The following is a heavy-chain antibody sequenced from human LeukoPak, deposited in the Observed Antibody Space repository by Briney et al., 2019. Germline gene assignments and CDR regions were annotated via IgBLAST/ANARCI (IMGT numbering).Heavy chain of an antibody. CDR1: GFTVSSNY. CDR3: AKDQAVAGTFFDY. D-gene: IGHD6-19*01. V-gene: IGHV3-66*01. Sequence: GGSLRLSCAASGFTVSSNYMSWVRQAPGKGLEWVSVIYSGGSTYYADSVKGRFTISRDNSKNTLYLQMNSLRAEDTAVYYCAKDQAVAGTFFDYWGQGTLVTVSS. J-gene: IGHJ4*02. CDR2: IYSGGST.